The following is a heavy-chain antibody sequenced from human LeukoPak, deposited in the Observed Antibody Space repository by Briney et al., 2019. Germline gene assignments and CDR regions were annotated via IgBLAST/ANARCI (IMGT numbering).Heavy chain of an antibody. Sequence: GGSLRLSCAASGFTFSSYAMSWVRQAPGKGLEWVSVIYSGGSTYYADSVKGRFTISRDNSKNTLYLQMNSLRVEDTAVYYCALGLATDYWGQGTLVTVSS. V-gene: IGHV3-66*01. CDR2: IYSGGST. D-gene: IGHD5-24*01. J-gene: IGHJ4*02. CDR1: GFTFSSYA. CDR3: ALGLATDY.